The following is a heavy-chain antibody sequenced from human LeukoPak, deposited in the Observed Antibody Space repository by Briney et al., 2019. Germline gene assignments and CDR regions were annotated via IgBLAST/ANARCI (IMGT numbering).Heavy chain of an antibody. V-gene: IGHV3-30-3*01. D-gene: IGHD2-2*01. J-gene: IGHJ3*02. CDR2: ISYDGSNK. CDR3: ARGGDIVVVPAAFGI. CDR1: GFTFSSYA. Sequence: PGRSLRLSCAASGFTFSSYAMHWVRQAPGEGLEWVAVISYDGSNKYYADSVKGRFTISRDNSKNTLYLQMNSLRAEDTAVYYCARGGDIVVVPAAFGIWGQGTMVTVSS.